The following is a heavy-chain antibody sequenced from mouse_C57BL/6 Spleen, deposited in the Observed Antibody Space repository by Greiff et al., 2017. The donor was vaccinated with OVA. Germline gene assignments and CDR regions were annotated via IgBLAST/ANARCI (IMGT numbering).Heavy chain of an antibody. D-gene: IGHD4-1*01. Sequence: EVKLMESGPGLVKPSQSLSLTCSVTGYSITSGYYWNWIRQFPGNKLEWMGYISYDGSNNYNPSLKNRISITRDTSKNQFFLKLNSVTTEDTATYYCARTGTTGFDYWGQGTTLTVSS. V-gene: IGHV3-6*01. CDR3: ARTGTTGFDY. J-gene: IGHJ2*01. CDR1: GYSITSGYY. CDR2: ISYDGSN.